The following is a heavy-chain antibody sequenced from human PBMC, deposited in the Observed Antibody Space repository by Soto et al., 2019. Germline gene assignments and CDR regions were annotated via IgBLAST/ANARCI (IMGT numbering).Heavy chain of an antibody. CDR3: ASGTVALEAFDI. CDR1: GGSFSGYY. J-gene: IGHJ3*02. V-gene: IGHV4-34*01. Sequence: SETLSLTCAVYGGSFSGYYWSWIRQPPGKGLEWIGEINHSGSTNYNPSLKSRVTISVDTSKNQFSLKLSSVTAADTAVYYCASGTVALEAFDIWGQGTMVTVSS. D-gene: IGHD2-15*01. CDR2: INHSGST.